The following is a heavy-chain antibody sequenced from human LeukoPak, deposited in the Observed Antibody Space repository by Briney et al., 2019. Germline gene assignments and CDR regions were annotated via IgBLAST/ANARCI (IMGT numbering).Heavy chain of an antibody. J-gene: IGHJ5*02. V-gene: IGHV3-48*01. Sequence: GGSLRLSCAASGFTFSSYSMNWVRQAPGKGLEWVSYISSSSTIYYADSVKGRFTISRDNAKNSLYLQINSLRAEDTAVYYCARVVSWFDPWGQGTLVTVSS. CDR3: ARVVSWFDP. CDR2: ISSSSTI. CDR1: GFTFSSYS.